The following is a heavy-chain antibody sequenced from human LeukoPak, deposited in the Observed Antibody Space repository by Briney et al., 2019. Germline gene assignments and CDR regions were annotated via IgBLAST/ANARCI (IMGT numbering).Heavy chain of an antibody. CDR3: ARRSAFWKSLDF. CDR1: GGSISSDNYY. Sequence: SETLSLTCTVSGGSISSDNYYWGWPRQSPGKGLEWIASVYYTGTTYYTPSLTTLATISVDTSKNQFSLKLSSVTAADTAVYYCARRSAFWKSLDFWGQGTLVTVSS. D-gene: IGHD3-3*01. J-gene: IGHJ4*02. CDR2: VYYTGTT. V-gene: IGHV4-39*01.